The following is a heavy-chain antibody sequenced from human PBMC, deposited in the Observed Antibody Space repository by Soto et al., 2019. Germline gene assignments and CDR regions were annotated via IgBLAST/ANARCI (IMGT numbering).Heavy chain of an antibody. Sequence: QVQLVQSEDEVKKPGASVRVSCQASGYTFSDYAISWVRQAPGQGLEWMGWISAPTRNTDQAHNFQGRVIMTLDTSTNTAYMELRSLRSDDTAVYYCVRCYCSVGSCYACWHFDLWGRGTLVTVSS. J-gene: IGHJ2*01. CDR1: GYTFSDYA. D-gene: IGHD2-15*01. CDR3: VRCYCSVGSCYACWHFDL. CDR2: ISAPTRNT. V-gene: IGHV1-18*01.